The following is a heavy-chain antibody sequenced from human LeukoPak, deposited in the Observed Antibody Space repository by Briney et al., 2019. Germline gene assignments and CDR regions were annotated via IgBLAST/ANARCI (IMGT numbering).Heavy chain of an antibody. J-gene: IGHJ4*01. CDR3: AKDLGKVIAAAGTSGFDS. CDR2: INWGGGST. CDR1: GFNFDDYT. D-gene: IGHD6-13*01. Sequence: PGGSLRLSCAASGFNFDDYTMHWVRQIPGKSLEWVSLINWGGGSTFYADSVKGRFTISRDTRKNFLYLQMISLRTEDTALYYCAKDLGKVIAAAGTSGFDSWGRGTLVTVSS. V-gene: IGHV3-43*01.